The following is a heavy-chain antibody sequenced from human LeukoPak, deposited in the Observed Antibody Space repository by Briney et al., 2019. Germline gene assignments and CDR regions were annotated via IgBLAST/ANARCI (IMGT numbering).Heavy chain of an antibody. J-gene: IGHJ6*03. Sequence: ASVKVSCKASGYTFTGYYMHWVRQAPGQGLEWMGWINPNSGGTNYAQKFQGRVTMTRDTSISTAYMELSRLRSDDTAVYYCASSPSYGSGSYEAYYYYMDVWGKGTTVNVSS. CDR2: INPNSGGT. CDR1: GYTFTGYY. V-gene: IGHV1-2*02. D-gene: IGHD3-10*01. CDR3: ASSPSYGSGSYEAYYYYMDV.